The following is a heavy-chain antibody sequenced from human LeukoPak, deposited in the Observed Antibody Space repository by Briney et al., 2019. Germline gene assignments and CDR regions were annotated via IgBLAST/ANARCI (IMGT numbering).Heavy chain of an antibody. CDR1: GFTFDDYA. V-gene: IGHV3-9*01. Sequence: GRSLRLSCAASGFTFDDYAMHWVRQAPGKGLEWVSGISWNSGSIGYADSVKGRFTISRDNAKNSLYLQMNSLRAEDTALYYCAKGIAADYYYYGMDVWGPGTTVTVSS. CDR3: AKGIAADYYYYGMDV. CDR2: ISWNSGSI. J-gene: IGHJ6*02.